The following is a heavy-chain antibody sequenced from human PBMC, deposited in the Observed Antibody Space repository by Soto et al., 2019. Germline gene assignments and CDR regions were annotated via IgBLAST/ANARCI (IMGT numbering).Heavy chain of an antibody. CDR1: GYTFTSYG. V-gene: IGHV1-3*01. D-gene: IGHD6-13*01. J-gene: IGHJ5*02. CDR2: INAANGDT. CDR3: VRRNVSATGIDWFDP. Sequence: ASVKVSCKASGYTFTSYGIHWVRQAPGQRLEWMGWINAANGDTKYSPKFQGRVTITRDTSASTAYMELSSLRSEDTAVYYCVRRNVSATGIDWFDPWGQGTLVTVSS.